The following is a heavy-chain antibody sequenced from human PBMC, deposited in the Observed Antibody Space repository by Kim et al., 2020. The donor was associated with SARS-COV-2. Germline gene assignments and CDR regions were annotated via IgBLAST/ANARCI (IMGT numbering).Heavy chain of an antibody. V-gene: IGHV3-30*07. CDR3: ARDNWGYCGADCYSRVFDI. D-gene: IGHD2-21*02. Sequence: GRFTISRDNSKNTLYLQMNSLRAEDTAVYYCARDNWGYCGADCYSRVFDIWGQGTMVTVSS. J-gene: IGHJ3*02.